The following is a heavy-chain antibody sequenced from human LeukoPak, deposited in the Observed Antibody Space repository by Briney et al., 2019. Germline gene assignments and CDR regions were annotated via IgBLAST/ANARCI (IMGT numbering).Heavy chain of an antibody. V-gene: IGHV3-74*01. J-gene: IGHJ3*02. Sequence: GGSLRLSCTASGFTFSNYWMQWVRHAPGKGLVWVSRINVDGSITTSADSVKGRFTISRDNAKNTVYLQMGSLRAEDMAVYYCARERRGDDAFDIWGQGTMVTVSS. D-gene: IGHD3-16*01. CDR2: INVDGSIT. CDR3: ARERRGDDAFDI. CDR1: GFTFSNYW.